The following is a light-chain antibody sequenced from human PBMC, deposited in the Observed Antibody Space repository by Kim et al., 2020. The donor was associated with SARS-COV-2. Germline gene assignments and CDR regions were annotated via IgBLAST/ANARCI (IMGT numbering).Light chain of an antibody. Sequence: AAVGDRATITCRASQDISNDLAWYQQKPGKVPQLLVYAATTLQSGVPSRFSSGGSGTDFTLTIISLQPEDAATYYCQKYNSAPLTFGGGTKVDIK. J-gene: IGKJ4*01. V-gene: IGKV1-27*01. CDR2: AAT. CDR1: QDISND. CDR3: QKYNSAPLT.